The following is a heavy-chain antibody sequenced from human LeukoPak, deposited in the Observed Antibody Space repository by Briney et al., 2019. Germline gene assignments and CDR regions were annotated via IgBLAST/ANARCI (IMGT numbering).Heavy chain of an antibody. CDR2: IWYDGSGE. D-gene: IGHD5-18*01. CDR1: GFVFSDFV. CDR3: AREAGYSYGEFDY. V-gene: IGHV3-33*01. J-gene: IGHJ4*02. Sequence: GGSLRLSCAASGFVFSDFVMHWVRQAPGKGLEWVAAIWYDGSGEYSADSLKGRFTISRDNSKNTLYLQMNSLRAEDTAVYYCAREAGYSYGEFDYWGQGTLVTASS.